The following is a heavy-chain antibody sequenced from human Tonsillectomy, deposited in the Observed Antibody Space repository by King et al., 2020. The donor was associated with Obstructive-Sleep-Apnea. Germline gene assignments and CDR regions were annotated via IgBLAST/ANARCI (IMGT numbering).Heavy chain of an antibody. CDR1: GGSFSGYY. V-gene: IGHV4-34*01. D-gene: IGHD6-19*01. CDR3: ARGGYSSGWTFSFDY. J-gene: IGHJ4*02. CDR2: INHSGST. Sequence: VQLQQWGAGLLKPSETLSLTCAVYGGSFSGYYWSWIRQPPGKGLEWIGEINHSGSTNYNPSLKSRVTISVDTSKNQFSRKLSSVTAADTAVYYCARGGYSSGWTFSFDYWGQGTLVTVSS.